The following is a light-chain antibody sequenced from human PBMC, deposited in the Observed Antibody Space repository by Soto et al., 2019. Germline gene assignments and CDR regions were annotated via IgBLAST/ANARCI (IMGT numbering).Light chain of an antibody. CDR3: LSYAGSNTLL. CDR2: DVT. V-gene: IGLV2-14*03. CDR1: SSDVGAYDY. Sequence: QSALTQPASVSGSPGQSITISCTGTSSDVGAYDYVSWYQHHPGKAPKLIIHDVTQRPSGVPDRFSGSKSGYRASLAISGLQADDEAIYYCLSYAGSNTLLFGGGTKLTVL. J-gene: IGLJ2*01.